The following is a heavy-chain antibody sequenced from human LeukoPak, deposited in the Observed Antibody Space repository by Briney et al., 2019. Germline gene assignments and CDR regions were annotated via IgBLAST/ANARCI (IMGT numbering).Heavy chain of an antibody. J-gene: IGHJ4*02. CDR3: AKDWADYSSSIAARPYDY. V-gene: IGHV3-30*02. D-gene: IGHD6-6*01. Sequence: SGGSLRLSCAASGFTFSSYGMHWVRQAPGKGLEWVAFIRYDGSNKYYADSVKGRFTISRDNSKNTLYLQMNSLRAEDTAVYYCAKDWADYSSSIAARPYDYWGQGTLVTVSS. CDR1: GFTFSSYG. CDR2: IRYDGSNK.